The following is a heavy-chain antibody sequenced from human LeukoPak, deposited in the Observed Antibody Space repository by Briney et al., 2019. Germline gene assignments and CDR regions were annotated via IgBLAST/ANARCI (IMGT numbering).Heavy chain of an antibody. CDR2: IYTSGST. V-gene: IGHV4-4*09. D-gene: IGHD1-26*01. CDR3: ARHGLARLMGGSYYFDY. CDR1: GGSVSSYY. J-gene: IGHJ4*02. Sequence: SETLSLTCTVSGGSVSSYYWSWIRQPPGKGLEWIGYIYTSGSTNYNPSLKSRVTISVDTSKNQFSLKLSSVTAEDTAVYYCARHGLARLMGGSYYFDYWGQGTLVTVSS.